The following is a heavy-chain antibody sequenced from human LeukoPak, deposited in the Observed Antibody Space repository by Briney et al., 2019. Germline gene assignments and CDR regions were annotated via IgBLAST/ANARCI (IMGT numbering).Heavy chain of an antibody. D-gene: IGHD2-2*01. Sequence: SETLSLTCAVYGGSFSDYYWSWIRQPPGKGLEWIGEINHSGSTNYNPSLKSRVTISVDTSKNQFSLRLSSVTAADTAVYYCARGGSCSSTSCYRHYYYGMDVWGQGTTVTVSS. V-gene: IGHV4-34*01. CDR3: ARGGSCSSTSCYRHYYYGMDV. CDR2: INHSGST. CDR1: GGSFSDYY. J-gene: IGHJ6*02.